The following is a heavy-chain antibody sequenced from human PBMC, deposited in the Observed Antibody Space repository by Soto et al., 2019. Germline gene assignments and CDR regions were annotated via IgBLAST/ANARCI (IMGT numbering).Heavy chain of an antibody. CDR1: GYTFTGYY. V-gene: IGHV1-2*02. CDR3: ARVDPSGWHGLLSFFDY. CDR2: INPNSGGT. J-gene: IGHJ4*02. D-gene: IGHD6-19*01. Sequence: ASVKVSCKAAGYTFTGYYMHWVRQAPGQGLEWMGWINPNSGGTNYAQKFQGRVTMTRDTSISTAYMELSRLRSDDTAVYYCARVDPSGWHGLLSFFDYWGQGIRVNVSS.